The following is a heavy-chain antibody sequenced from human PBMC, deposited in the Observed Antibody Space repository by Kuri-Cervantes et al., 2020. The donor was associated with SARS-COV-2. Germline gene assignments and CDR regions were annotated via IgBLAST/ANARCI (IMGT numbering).Heavy chain of an antibody. CDR1: GITVSTNY. J-gene: IGHJ3*02. CDR3: ARVRGRNDFWSGYRERWGDAFDI. V-gene: IGHV3-53*01. Sequence: GGSLRLSCAASGITVSTNYMNWVRQAPGKGLEWLSVMYSGRSTYYADSVKGRFTISRDNAKNSLYLQMNSLRAEDTAVYYCARVRGRNDFWSGYRERWGDAFDIWGQGTMVTVSS. CDR2: MYSGRST. D-gene: IGHD3-3*01.